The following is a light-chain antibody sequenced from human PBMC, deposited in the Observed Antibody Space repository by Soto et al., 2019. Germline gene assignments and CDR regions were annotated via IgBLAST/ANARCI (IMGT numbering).Light chain of an antibody. Sequence: QSVLTQPASVSGSPGQSITISCTGTSSDVGGYNYVSWYQQHPGKAPKLMIYEVSNRPSGVSNRFSGSKSGNTASLTISGLQAEDEDDYYCSSYTSSSTLLVFGTGTKVTVL. CDR3: SSYTSSSTLLV. V-gene: IGLV2-14*01. CDR2: EVS. CDR1: SSDVGGYNY. J-gene: IGLJ1*01.